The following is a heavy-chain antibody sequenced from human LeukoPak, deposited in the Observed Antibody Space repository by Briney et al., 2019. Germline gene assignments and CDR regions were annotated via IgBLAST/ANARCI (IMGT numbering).Heavy chain of an antibody. D-gene: IGHD6-13*01. CDR2: ISRGGSII. V-gene: IGHV3-48*03. Sequence: GGSLRLSCAASGFTFSRYEMNWVPHAPREGLEWVLYISRGGSIIYYADPVKGRVTISRNNAKNSLYLQMNNLRAEDTADYYCAREHTSSDYPDYWGQGTLVTVSS. CDR3: AREHTSSDYPDY. J-gene: IGHJ4*02. CDR1: GFTFSRYE.